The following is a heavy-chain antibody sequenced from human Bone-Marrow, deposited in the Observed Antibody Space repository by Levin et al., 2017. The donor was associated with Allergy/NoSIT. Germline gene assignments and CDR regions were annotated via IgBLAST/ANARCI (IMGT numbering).Heavy chain of an antibody. V-gene: IGHV3-74*01. CDR1: GFTFSSYW. Sequence: GGSLRLSCAASGFTFSSYWMHWVRQAPGKGLVWVSRINSDGSSTSYADSVKGRFTISRDNAKNTLYLQMNSLRAEDTAVYYCAPPWLFSPRGRKKLKFDYWGQGTLVTVSS. CDR2: INSDGSST. J-gene: IGHJ4*02. D-gene: IGHD3-22*01. CDR3: APPWLFSPRGRKKLKFDY.